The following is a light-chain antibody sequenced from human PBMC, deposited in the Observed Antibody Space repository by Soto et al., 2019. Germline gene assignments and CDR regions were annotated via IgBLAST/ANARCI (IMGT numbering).Light chain of an antibody. CDR2: GAS. Sequence: EIVMTQSPVTLSVSPGERATVSCRASQSVSSNLAWYQQRPGQAPRLLMYGASTRATGIPARFSGSGSGTEFTLTISGLQSEDVAVYYCQQYNKWPLFTFGPGTRVYMK. J-gene: IGKJ3*01. V-gene: IGKV3-15*01. CDR1: QSVSSN. CDR3: QQYNKWPLFT.